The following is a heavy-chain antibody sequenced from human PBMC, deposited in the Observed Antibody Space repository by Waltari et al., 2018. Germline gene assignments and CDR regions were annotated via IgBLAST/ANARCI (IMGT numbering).Heavy chain of an antibody. CDR1: GFIFTSYW. J-gene: IGHJ6*02. V-gene: IGHV5-10-1*03. CDR3: ARQRGGGGPWSDNNDYYGMDV. D-gene: IGHD1-1*01. CDR2: IDPADSAT. Sequence: EVQLVQSAAEVKKSGESLTISCKGSGFIFTSYWINWLRQMPGKGLEWMGRIDPADSATHSSPSFQGNVTISVDKSISTAYLQWNSLEASDTAMFYCARQRGGGGPWSDNNDYYGMDVWGQGTTVIVFS.